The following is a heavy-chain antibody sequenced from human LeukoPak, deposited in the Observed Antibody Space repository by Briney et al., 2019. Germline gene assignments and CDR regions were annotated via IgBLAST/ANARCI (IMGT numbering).Heavy chain of an antibody. CDR1: GYTFTGYY. D-gene: IGHD6-13*01. J-gene: IGHJ3*02. V-gene: IGHV1-2*02. CDR3: ASTNWVGPIAGDAFDI. CDR2: INPNSGGT. Sequence: ASVKVSCKASGYTFTGYYMHWVRQAPGQGLEWMGWINPNSGGTNYAQKFQGRVTMTRDTSISTAYMELSRLRSDDTAVYYCASTNWVGPIAGDAFDIWGQGAMVTVSS.